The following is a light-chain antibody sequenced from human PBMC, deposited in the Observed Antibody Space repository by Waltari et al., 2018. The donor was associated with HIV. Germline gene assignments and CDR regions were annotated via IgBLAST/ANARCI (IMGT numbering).Light chain of an antibody. CDR2: ATS. CDR3: QQSYSLPYT. Sequence: DVQMTQSPTFLSASVTDSVPISCRASHHIGFSVIWYQHKSGRAPTLLVAATSNLPSGVPSRFSGSCFGTQFSLTITEIQPDDFAHYFCQQSYSLPYTFGQGT. V-gene: IGKV1-39*01. J-gene: IGKJ2*01. CDR1: HHIGFS.